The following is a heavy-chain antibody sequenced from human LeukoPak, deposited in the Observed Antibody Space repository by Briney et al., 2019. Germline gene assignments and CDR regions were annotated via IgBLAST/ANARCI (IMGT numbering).Heavy chain of an antibody. CDR1: GFTFSSYG. V-gene: IGHV3-33*01. CDR3: ARVLSSGWYTPNYYYGMDV. J-gene: IGHJ6*02. D-gene: IGHD6-13*01. Sequence: GGSLRLSCAASGFTFSSYGMHWVRQAPGKGLEWVAVIWYDGSNKYYADSVKGRFTISRDNSKNTLYLQMNSLRAEDTAVYYCARVLSSGWYTPNYYYGMDVWGQGTTVTVSS. CDR2: IWYDGSNK.